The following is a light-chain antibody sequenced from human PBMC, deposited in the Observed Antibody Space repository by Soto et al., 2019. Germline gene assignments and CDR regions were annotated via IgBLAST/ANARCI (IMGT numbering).Light chain of an antibody. CDR2: RDS. V-gene: IGLV3-9*01. CDR3: QVWASNTYV. J-gene: IGLJ1*01. Sequence: SYALTQPLSVSVGLGQPARITCGGKDIENENVHWYQQKPGQATVLVLFRDSNRPSGISERFSGANSGNTATMSISGAQAGEEADYYCQVWASNTYVFGSGTKLTVL. CDR1: DIENEN.